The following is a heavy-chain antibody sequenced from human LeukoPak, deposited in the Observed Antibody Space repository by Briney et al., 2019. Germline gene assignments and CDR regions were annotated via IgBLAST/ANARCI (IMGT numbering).Heavy chain of an antibody. J-gene: IGHJ5*02. D-gene: IGHD3-3*01. CDR1: GYTFTSYA. V-gene: IGHV1-3*01. CDR2: INAGNGNT. Sequence: ASVKVSCKASGYTFTSYAMHWVRQAPGQRLEWMGWINAGNGNTKYSQKFQGRVTITRDTSASTAYMELSSLRSEDTAVYYCARGEWLPPYNWFDPWGQGTLVTVSP. CDR3: ARGEWLPPYNWFDP.